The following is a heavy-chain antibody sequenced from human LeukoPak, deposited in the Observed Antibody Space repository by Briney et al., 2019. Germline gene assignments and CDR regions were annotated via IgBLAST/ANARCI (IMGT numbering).Heavy chain of an antibody. Sequence: GGSLRLSCAASEFTFSNYWMSWVRQAPGKGLEWVANIRQDGNDKKYVDSVKGRFTISRDNAKNSLYLQMNSLRAEDTAVYYCATMRRDIVVVPAPYFDYWGQGTLVTVSS. D-gene: IGHD2-2*01. CDR1: EFTFSNYW. V-gene: IGHV3-7*01. CDR3: ATMRRDIVVVPAPYFDY. J-gene: IGHJ4*02. CDR2: IRQDGNDK.